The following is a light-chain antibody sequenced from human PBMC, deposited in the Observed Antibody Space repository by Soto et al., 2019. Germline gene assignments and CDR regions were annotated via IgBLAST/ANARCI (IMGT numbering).Light chain of an antibody. V-gene: IGKV1-39*01. CDR1: QSISSY. CDR2: AAS. J-gene: IGKJ1*01. CDR3: QQTYDTPWT. Sequence: DIQVTQSPSSLSASVGDRVTITCRASQSISSYLNWYQQKPGTAPKLLMYAASSLQSEVPSRFSGSGSGTDFSLTITNLQPEDFATYYCQQTYDTPWTFGQGTKVDSK.